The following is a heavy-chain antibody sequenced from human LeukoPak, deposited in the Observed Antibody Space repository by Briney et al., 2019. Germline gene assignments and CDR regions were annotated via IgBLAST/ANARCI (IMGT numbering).Heavy chain of an antibody. V-gene: IGHV1-69*13. D-gene: IGHD5-12*01. Sequence: ASVKVSCKASGGTFSSYAISWVRQAPGQGLEWMGGIIPIFGTANYAQKFQGRVTITADESTSTAYMELSSLRSEDTAVYYCARASPRGYSGYDPDFDYWGQGTLVTVSS. CDR1: GGTFSSYA. CDR3: ARASPRGYSGYDPDFDY. CDR2: IIPIFGTA. J-gene: IGHJ4*02.